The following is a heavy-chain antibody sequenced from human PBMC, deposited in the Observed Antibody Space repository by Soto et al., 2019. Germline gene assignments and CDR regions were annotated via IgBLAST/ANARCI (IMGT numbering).Heavy chain of an antibody. J-gene: IGHJ4*02. Sequence: QLHLQESGPGLIRPSETLSLTCTVSGGSISGSTYYWGWIRQPPGKGLEWIGSIYYIGNTNYNPSLTSRVTMSVDTSGNQFSLKLSSVTAADTALYYCSRHQTNNYGSGSPFDYWGQGTLVTVSS. V-gene: IGHV4-39*01. CDR3: SRHQTNNYGSGSPFDY. CDR1: GGSISGSTYY. D-gene: IGHD3-10*01. CDR2: IYYIGNT.